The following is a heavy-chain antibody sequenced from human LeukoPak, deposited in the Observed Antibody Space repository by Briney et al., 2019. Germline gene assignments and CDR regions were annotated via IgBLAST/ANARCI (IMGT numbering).Heavy chain of an antibody. CDR2: INPSGGST. Sequence: ASVKVSCKASGYTFTSYYMHWVRQAPGQGLEWMGIINPSGGSTSYAQKLQGRVTMTTDTSTSTAYMELRSLRSDDTAVYYCARDPHFHDYYDSSAMGYWGQGTLVTVSS. V-gene: IGHV1-46*01. D-gene: IGHD3-22*01. CDR1: GYTFTSYY. CDR3: ARDPHFHDYYDSSAMGY. J-gene: IGHJ4*02.